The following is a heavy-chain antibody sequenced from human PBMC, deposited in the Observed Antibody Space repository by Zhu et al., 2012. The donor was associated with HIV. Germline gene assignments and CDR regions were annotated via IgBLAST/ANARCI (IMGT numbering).Heavy chain of an antibody. J-gene: IGHJ3*02. Sequence: QVQLQESGPGLVKPSETLSLSCTVSGGSISSYYWSWIRQSPGKGLEWIGYTFYSGITNYNPSLKSRVTISVDTSKNQFSLKLSSVTAADTAVYYCARDLWGSSSSAAFDIWGQGDNGDRLF. CDR2: TFYSGIT. D-gene: IGHD6-13*01. V-gene: IGHV4-59*01. CDR3: ARDLWGSSSSAAFDI. CDR1: GGSISSYY.